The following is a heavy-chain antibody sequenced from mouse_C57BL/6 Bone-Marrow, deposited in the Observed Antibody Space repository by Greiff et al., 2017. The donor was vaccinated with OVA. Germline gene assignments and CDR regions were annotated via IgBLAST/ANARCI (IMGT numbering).Heavy chain of an antibody. Sequence: VQLKESVAELVRPGASVKLSCTASGFNIKNTYMHWVKQRPEQGLEWIGRIDPANGHTKYAPKFQGKATITADTSYNTAYLQLSSLTSEDTAIYYCASTAYGRYFDVWGTGTTVTVSS. J-gene: IGHJ1*03. V-gene: IGHV14-3*01. CDR1: GFNIKNTY. D-gene: IGHD1-2*01. CDR2: IDPANGHT. CDR3: ASTAYGRYFDV.